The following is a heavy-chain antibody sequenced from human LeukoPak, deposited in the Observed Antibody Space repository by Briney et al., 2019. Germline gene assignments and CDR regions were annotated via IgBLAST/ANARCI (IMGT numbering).Heavy chain of an antibody. CDR2: INHSGST. Sequence: PSETLSLTCAVYGGSFSGYYWSWIRQPPGKGLEWIGEINHSGSTNYNPSLKSRVTISVDTSKNQFSLKLSSVTAADTAVYYCARDGSGSSLGRGYYFDYWGQGTLVTVSS. CDR1: GGSFSGYY. D-gene: IGHD1-26*01. V-gene: IGHV4-34*01. J-gene: IGHJ4*02. CDR3: ARDGSGSSLGRGYYFDY.